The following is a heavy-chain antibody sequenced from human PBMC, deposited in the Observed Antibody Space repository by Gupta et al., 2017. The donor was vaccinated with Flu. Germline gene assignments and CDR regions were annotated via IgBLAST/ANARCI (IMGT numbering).Heavy chain of an antibody. CDR3: AREDSSSSLY. CDR2: INSDGSTT. V-gene: IGHV3-74*01. J-gene: IGHJ4*02. CDR1: GFTFSGYG. D-gene: IGHD6-6*01. Sequence: EVQLVESGGGLVQPGGSLRLSCVASGFTFSGYGMNWVRQAPGKGLVWVSRINSDGSTTFYADSVKGRFTVSRDNTKNTLYLQMTSLRAEDTAVYYCAREDSSSSLYWGQGNLVTVSS.